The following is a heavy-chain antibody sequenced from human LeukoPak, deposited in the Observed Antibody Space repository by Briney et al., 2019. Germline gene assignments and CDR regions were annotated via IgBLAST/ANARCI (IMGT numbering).Heavy chain of an antibody. CDR1: GFTFSSYA. V-gene: IGHV3-30*01. CDR3: ARERNVVLMDV. J-gene: IGHJ6*03. D-gene: IGHD2-2*01. CDR2: ISYDGSNK. Sequence: GGSLRLSCAASGFTFSSYAMHWVRQAPGKGLEWVAVISYDGSNKYYADSVKGRFTISRDNSKNTLYLQMNSLRAEDTAVYYCARERNVVLMDVWGKGTTVTVS.